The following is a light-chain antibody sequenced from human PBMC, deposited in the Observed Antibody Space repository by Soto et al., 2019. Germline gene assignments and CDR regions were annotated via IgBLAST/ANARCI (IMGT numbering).Light chain of an antibody. CDR2: EGS. J-gene: IGLJ1*01. V-gene: IGLV2-23*01. Sequence: QSALTQPACVSGSPGQSITISCTGTSNDVGSYNFVSWYQQHPGKAPKLVIYEGSKRPSGVSNRFSGSKSGNTASLTISGLQAEDEADYYCCSYAGSSTLYVFGTGTKVTVL. CDR1: SNDVGSYNF. CDR3: CSYAGSSTLYV.